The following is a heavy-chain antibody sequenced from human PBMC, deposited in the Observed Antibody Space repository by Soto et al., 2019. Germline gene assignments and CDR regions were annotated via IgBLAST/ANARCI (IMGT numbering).Heavy chain of an antibody. CDR3: AREDGDDFQYGMDV. D-gene: IGHD4-17*01. V-gene: IGHV3-30-3*01. CDR1: GFTCSSYE. Sequence: QVQVVESGGGVVQPGRSLRLSCAASGFTCSSYEMHWVRQAPGKGLAWVAVISYDGSSNYYADSVKGRFNISRDNSKYSLYLQMNSLRAEDTAVYYCAREDGDDFQYGMDVWGQGTTVTVSS. J-gene: IGHJ6*02. CDR2: ISYDGSSN.